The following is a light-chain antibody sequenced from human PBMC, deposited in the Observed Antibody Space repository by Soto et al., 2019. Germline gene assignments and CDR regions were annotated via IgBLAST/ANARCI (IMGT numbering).Light chain of an antibody. CDR3: QQVNSFPLT. J-gene: IGKJ4*01. CDR1: QGIKSW. V-gene: IGKV1-12*01. Sequence: DIQMTQSPSFVSASVGDRVTITCRASQGIKSWLAWYQHKPGKAPKVLIFAASSLQSGVTSRFSGSGSGTDFTLTISNLQPEDFATYFCQQVNSFPLTFGGGTKVDIK. CDR2: AAS.